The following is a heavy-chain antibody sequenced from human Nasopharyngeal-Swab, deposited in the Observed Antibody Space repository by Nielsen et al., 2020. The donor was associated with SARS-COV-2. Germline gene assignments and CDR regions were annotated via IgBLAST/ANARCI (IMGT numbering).Heavy chain of an antibody. Sequence: ASVKVSCKASGYTFTSYYMHWVRQAPGQGLEWMGIINPSGGSTSYAQKFQGRVTMTRDTSTSTVYMELSSLRSEDTAVYYCAGELSARHPAPNWFDPWGQGTLVTVSS. CDR1: GYTFTSYY. D-gene: IGHD2-15*01. V-gene: IGHV1-46*01. CDR3: AGELSARHPAPNWFDP. J-gene: IGHJ5*02. CDR2: INPSGGST.